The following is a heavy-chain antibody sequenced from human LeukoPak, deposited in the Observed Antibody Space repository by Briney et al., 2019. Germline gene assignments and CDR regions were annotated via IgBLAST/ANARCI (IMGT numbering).Heavy chain of an antibody. D-gene: IGHD3-10*01. CDR1: GFTFSGYA. CDR3: AKGRYFGEHYFDY. J-gene: IGHJ4*02. Sequence: AGGSLRLSCAASGFTFSGYAMTWVRQAPGKGLEWVSTISGSGSSTYYADSMKGRFTISRDNSNNTLYLRMNSLRAEDTAVYYCAKGRYFGEHYFDYWGQGTLVTVSS. V-gene: IGHV3-23*01. CDR2: ISGSGSST.